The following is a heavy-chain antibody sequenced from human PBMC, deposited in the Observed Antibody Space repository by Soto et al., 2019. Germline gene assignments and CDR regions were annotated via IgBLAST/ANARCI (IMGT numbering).Heavy chain of an antibody. Sequence: SSETLSLTCTVSGGSISRYYWSWIRQPPGKGLEWIGEINHSGSTNYNPSLKSRVTISVDTSKNQFSLKLSSVTAADTAVYYCARSTRNYGSGRYYFDYWGQGTLVTVSS. J-gene: IGHJ4*02. D-gene: IGHD3-10*01. CDR3: ARSTRNYGSGRYYFDY. CDR1: GGSISRYY. V-gene: IGHV4-34*01. CDR2: INHSGST.